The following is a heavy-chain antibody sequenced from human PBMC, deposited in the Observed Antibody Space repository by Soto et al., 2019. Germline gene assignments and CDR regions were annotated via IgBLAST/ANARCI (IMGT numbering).Heavy chain of an antibody. Sequence: GASVHVSYKASGYWFPSYGISWVRQAPGQGLEWMGWISAYNGNTNYAQKLQGRVTMTTDTSTSTAYMELRSMRSDDTAVYYCAGGSYSGSYLGAFDIWGQGTMVTVSS. CDR3: AGGSYSGSYLGAFDI. D-gene: IGHD1-26*01. CDR2: ISAYNGNT. J-gene: IGHJ3*02. CDR1: GYWFPSYG. V-gene: IGHV1-18*01.